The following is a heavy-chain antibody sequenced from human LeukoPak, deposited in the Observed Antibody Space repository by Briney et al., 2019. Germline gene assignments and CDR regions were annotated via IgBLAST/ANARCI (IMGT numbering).Heavy chain of an antibody. V-gene: IGHV1-18*04. CDR1: GYTFPSYF. D-gene: IGHD6-13*01. Sequence: GASVKVSCKASGYTFPSYFMHWVRQAPGQGLEWMGWISTYKGNTNYAQKFQGRVTMTTDTSTSTAYMELRSLRSDDTAVYYCARDRGIAAPGTLGSYYYGMNVWGQGTTVTVSS. J-gene: IGHJ6*02. CDR2: ISTYKGNT. CDR3: ARDRGIAAPGTLGSYYYGMNV.